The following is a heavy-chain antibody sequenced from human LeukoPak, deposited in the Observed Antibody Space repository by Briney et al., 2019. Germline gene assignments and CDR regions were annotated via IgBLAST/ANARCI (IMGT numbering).Heavy chain of an antibody. J-gene: IGHJ4*02. Sequence: GGSLRLSCAVSGITLSNYGMSWVRQAPGKGLEWVGFIRSKPYGGTTEYAASVKGRFTISRDDSKSIAHLQMNSPKTEDTAVYYCTRDGAGDFDYWGQGTLVTVSS. CDR2: IRSKPYGGTT. D-gene: IGHD1-26*01. CDR3: TRDGAGDFDY. CDR1: GITLSNYG. V-gene: IGHV3-49*04.